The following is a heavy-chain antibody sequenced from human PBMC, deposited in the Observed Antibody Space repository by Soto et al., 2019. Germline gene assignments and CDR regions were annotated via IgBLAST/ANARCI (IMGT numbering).Heavy chain of an antibody. J-gene: IGHJ4*02. D-gene: IGHD1-26*01. CDR2: IYYSGST. V-gene: IGHV4-39*01. Sequence: ETLSLTCTVSGGSISSSSYYWGWIRQPPGKGLEWIGSIYYSGSTYYNPSLKSRVTISVDTSKNQFSLKLSSVTAADTAVYYCARVWELHYYFDYWGQGTLVTVS. CDR1: GGSISSSSYY. CDR3: ARVWELHYYFDY.